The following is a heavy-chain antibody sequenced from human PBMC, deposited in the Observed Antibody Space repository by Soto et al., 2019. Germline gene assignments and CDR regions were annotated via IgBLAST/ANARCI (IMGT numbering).Heavy chain of an antibody. J-gene: IGHJ6*02. Sequence: GASVKVSCKASGYTFTNNVISWVRQAPGQGLEWMGGIIPIFGTANYAQKFQGRVTITADESTSTAYMELSSLRSEDTAVYYCARGNTAMVTHYYYYGMDVWGQGTTVTVSS. V-gene: IGHV1-69*13. CDR3: ARGNTAMVTHYYYYGMDV. CDR2: IIPIFGTA. D-gene: IGHD5-18*01. CDR1: GYTFTNNV.